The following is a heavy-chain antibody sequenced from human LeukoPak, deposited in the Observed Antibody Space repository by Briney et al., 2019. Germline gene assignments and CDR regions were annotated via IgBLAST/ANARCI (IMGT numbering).Heavy chain of an antibody. Sequence: ASVKLSCKASGYTFTNYYMHWVRQAPGQGLEWMGIINPSGGSTTYAQKFQGRVTMTRDTSTSTVYMEPSSLRSEDTAVYYCARYASGYSRDYWGQGTLVTVSS. CDR3: ARYASGYSRDY. CDR1: GYTFTNYY. CDR2: INPSGGST. D-gene: IGHD2-15*01. V-gene: IGHV1-46*01. J-gene: IGHJ4*02.